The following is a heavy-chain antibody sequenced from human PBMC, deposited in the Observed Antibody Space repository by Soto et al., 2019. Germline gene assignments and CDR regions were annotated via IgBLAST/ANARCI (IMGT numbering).Heavy chain of an antibody. V-gene: IGHV1-18*01. J-gene: IGHJ4*02. Sequence: ASVKCSFNASGYTFTSYGISWVRQAPGQVLEWMGWISAYNGNTNYAQNLQGRVTMNTDTSTSTAYMDLRSLRSDGTAVYYCARETRLRFQHLEFDSWGQ. CDR2: ISAYNGNT. D-gene: IGHD3-3*01. CDR3: ARETRLRFQHLEFDS. CDR1: GYTFTSYG.